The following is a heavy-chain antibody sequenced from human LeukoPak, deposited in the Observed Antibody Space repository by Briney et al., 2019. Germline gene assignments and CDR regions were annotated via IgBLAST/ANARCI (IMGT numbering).Heavy chain of an antibody. CDR1: GYTFTSYG. D-gene: IGHD3-22*01. V-gene: IGHV1-18*01. Sequence: GASVKVSCKASGYTFTSYGISWVRQAPGQGLEWMGWISAYNGNTNYAQKLQGRVTMTTDTSTSTAYMELRSLRSDDTAVYYCARDGVVYYDSSLIPGFDYWGQGTLVTVSS. J-gene: IGHJ4*02. CDR3: ARDGVVYYDSSLIPGFDY. CDR2: ISAYNGNT.